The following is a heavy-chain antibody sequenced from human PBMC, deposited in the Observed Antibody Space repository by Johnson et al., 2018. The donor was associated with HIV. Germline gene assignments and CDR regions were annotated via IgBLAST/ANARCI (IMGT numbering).Heavy chain of an antibody. V-gene: IGHV3-11*04. CDR1: GFNFRDYD. Sequence: QVQLVESGGGLVQPGGSLRLSCAASGFNFRDYDMHWVRQAPGKWLEWVSYISSSGSTIYYADSVKGRFTISRDNAKNSLYLQMNSLRAEDTAVYYCACLAHDAFDIWGQGTMVTVSS. J-gene: IGHJ3*02. CDR3: ACLAHDAFDI. CDR2: ISSSGSTI. D-gene: IGHD3-16*01.